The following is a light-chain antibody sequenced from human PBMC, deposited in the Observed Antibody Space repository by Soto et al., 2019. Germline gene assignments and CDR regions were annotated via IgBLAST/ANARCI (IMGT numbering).Light chain of an antibody. V-gene: IGLV2-14*01. J-gene: IGLJ1*01. Sequence: QSVLTQPASVSGSPGQSIAISCTGTTSDVGGYNYVSWYQQHPGKVPKLLIHEVSNRPSGVSNRFSGSKSGNTASLTISGLQAEDEADYYCCLYSVTFYVFGTGTKVNVL. CDR2: EVS. CDR1: TSDVGGYNY. CDR3: CLYSVTFYV.